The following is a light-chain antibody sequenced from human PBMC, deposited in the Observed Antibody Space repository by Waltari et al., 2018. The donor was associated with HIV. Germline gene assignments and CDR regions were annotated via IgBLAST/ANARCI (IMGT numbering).Light chain of an antibody. V-gene: IGLV1-40*01. J-gene: IGLJ2*01. Sequence: QSVLTQPPSVSGAPGQRVTISCTGRSPNIGAGYAVHRYPQLPGTAPRLLIYANKHRPSGVPDRFSGSKSGTSASLAITGLEAEDEADYYCLSYDTSLSGSVFGGGTKLTVL. CDR1: SPNIGAGYA. CDR2: ANK. CDR3: LSYDTSLSGSV.